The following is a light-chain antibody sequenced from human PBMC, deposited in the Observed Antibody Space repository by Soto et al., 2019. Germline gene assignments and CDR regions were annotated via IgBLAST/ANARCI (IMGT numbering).Light chain of an antibody. CDR2: GAS. V-gene: IGKV3-15*01. CDR1: QSVSSN. Sequence: EIVMTQSPATLSVSPGERATLSCKASQSVSSNIAWYQQKPGQAPRLLIYGASTRATGIPARFSGSGSGTECTLTISSLQSEDVAVFYCQQYNDWPRTLGQGTKVDIK. J-gene: IGKJ1*01. CDR3: QQYNDWPRT.